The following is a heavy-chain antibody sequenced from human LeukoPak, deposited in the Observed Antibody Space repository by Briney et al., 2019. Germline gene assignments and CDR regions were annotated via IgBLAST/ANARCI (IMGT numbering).Heavy chain of an antibody. Sequence: GGSLRLSCAASGFTFSHYGMHWVRQAPGKGLEWVAVIWYDGNNKYYADSVKGRFTISRDNSKNTLYLQMNSLRAEDAAVYYCATIGDRRTGELYRIDYWGQGTLVTVSS. D-gene: IGHD7-27*01. CDR2: IWYDGNNK. CDR1: GFTFSHYG. CDR3: ATIGDRRTGELYRIDY. J-gene: IGHJ4*02. V-gene: IGHV3-30*02.